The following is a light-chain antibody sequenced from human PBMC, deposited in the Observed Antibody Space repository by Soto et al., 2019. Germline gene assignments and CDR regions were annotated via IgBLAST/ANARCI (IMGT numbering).Light chain of an antibody. CDR3: QQHSHWHTWT. Sequence: EIVLTHSPATLSLSPGEGATLSGSSSQSIGHFLVWYQQKPGQAPSLLIHGASNRATGIPARFSGSGSGTDFTLTISNLETEDFAVYYCQQHSHWHTWTFGQGTKVDIK. J-gene: IGKJ1*01. CDR2: GAS. V-gene: IGKV3-11*01. CDR1: QSIGHF.